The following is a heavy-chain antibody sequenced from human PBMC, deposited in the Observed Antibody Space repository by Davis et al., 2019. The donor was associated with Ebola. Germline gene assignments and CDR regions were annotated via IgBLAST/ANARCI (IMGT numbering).Heavy chain of an antibody. CDR1: GGSFSGYY. Sequence: MPSETLSLTCAVYGGSFSGYYWSWIRQPPGKGLEWIGEINHSGSTNYNPSLKSRVTISVDTSKNQFSLKLSSVTAADTAVYYCARLEYGDYGLNYWGQGTLVTVSS. CDR3: ARLEYGDYGLNY. CDR2: INHSGST. V-gene: IGHV4-34*01. J-gene: IGHJ4*02. D-gene: IGHD4-17*01.